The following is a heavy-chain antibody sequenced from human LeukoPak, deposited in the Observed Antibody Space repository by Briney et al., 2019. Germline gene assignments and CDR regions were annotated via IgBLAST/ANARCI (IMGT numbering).Heavy chain of an antibody. CDR2: ISGSGGST. Sequence: GGSLRLSCAASEFTFNNYGMSWVRQVPGKGLEWVSDISGSGGSTYYADSVKGRFTISRDNSKNTLYLEMNSLRGEDTAVYYCAKRSSMAAAFGSWGQGTLVTVSS. CDR1: EFTFNNYG. CDR3: AKRSSMAAAFGS. J-gene: IGHJ4*02. D-gene: IGHD6-13*01. V-gene: IGHV3-23*01.